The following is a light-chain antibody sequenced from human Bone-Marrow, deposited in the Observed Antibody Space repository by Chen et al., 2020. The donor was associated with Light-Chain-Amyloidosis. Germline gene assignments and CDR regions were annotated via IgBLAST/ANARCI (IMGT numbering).Light chain of an antibody. CDR3: QHRSDWPLA. J-gene: IGKJ4*01. V-gene: IGKV3-11*01. CDR1: QSVNNY. Sequence: EIVLTQSPATLSLSPGERATLSCRASQSVNNYLAWYQQTPGQAPRLLIYDASNRATGIPARFSGSGSGTDFTLTSSSLEPGDFAVYYCQHRSDWPLAFGGGTKVEIK. CDR2: DAS.